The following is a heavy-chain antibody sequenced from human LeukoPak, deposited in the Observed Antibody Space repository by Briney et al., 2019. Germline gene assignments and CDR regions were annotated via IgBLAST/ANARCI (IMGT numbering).Heavy chain of an antibody. CDR2: INPAGNYA. Sequence: GGSLRLSCAASGFTFSNYWIHWVRQAPGKGLVWVSRINPAGNYANYADSVKGRFTISRDNTKNTVYLQMNSLRAEDTALFYCVRDWDHYDFDSWGQGTLVTVSS. V-gene: IGHV3-74*01. CDR1: GFTFSNYW. D-gene: IGHD3-3*01. J-gene: IGHJ5*01. CDR3: VRDWDHYDFDS.